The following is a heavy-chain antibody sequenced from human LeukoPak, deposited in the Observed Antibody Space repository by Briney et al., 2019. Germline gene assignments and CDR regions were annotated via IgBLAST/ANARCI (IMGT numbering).Heavy chain of an antibody. V-gene: IGHV3-74*01. J-gene: IGHJ1*01. CDR1: GFTFSSYW. D-gene: IGHD3-22*01. CDR3: ARAPSEIGGYYPEYFRH. CDR2: IKSDGST. Sequence: PGGSLRLSCAASGFTFSSYWMHWVRQAPGKGLVWVSRIKSDGSTRYADSVKGRFTISRDNAKNTVSLQMNSLRAEDTGVYHCARAPSEIGGYYPEYFRHWGQGTLVTVSP.